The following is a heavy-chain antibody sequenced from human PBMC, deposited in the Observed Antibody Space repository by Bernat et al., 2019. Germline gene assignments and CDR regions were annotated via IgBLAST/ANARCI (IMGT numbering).Heavy chain of an antibody. V-gene: IGHV3-33*01. CDR3: ARGDYYGSGGYRTGWYGMDV. D-gene: IGHD3-10*01. CDR1: GFTFSNNV. Sequence: VGSGGGVVQPGRSLRLSCAASGFTFSNNVMYWVRQAPGKGLEWVAGIWYDGSNGYYGDSVKGRFTISRDNSKNTLYLQMNSLRAEDTAVYYCARGDYYGSGGYRTGWYGMDVWGQGTTVTVSS. CDR2: IWYDGSNG. J-gene: IGHJ6*02.